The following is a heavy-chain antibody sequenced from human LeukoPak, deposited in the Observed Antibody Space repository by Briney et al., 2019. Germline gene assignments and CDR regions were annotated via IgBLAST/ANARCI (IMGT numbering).Heavy chain of an antibody. Sequence: PGGSLRLSCAASGFTFSSYGMHWVRQAPGKGLEWVGFIRSKAYGGTTEYAASVKGRFTISRDDSKSIAYLQMNSLKTEDTAVYYCTQGLWFGESYFDYWGQGTLVTVSS. D-gene: IGHD3-10*01. J-gene: IGHJ4*02. CDR3: TQGLWFGESYFDY. V-gene: IGHV3-49*04. CDR1: GFTFSSYG. CDR2: IRSKAYGGTT.